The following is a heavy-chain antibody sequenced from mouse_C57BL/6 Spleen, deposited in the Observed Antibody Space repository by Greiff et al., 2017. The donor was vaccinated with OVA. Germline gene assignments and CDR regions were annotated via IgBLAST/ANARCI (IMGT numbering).Heavy chain of an antibody. Sequence: EVQLQESGGGLVQPGGSMKLSCVASGFTFSNYWMNWVRQSPEKGLEWVAQIRLKSDNYATHYAESVKGRFTISRDDSKSSVYLQMNNLRAEDTGIYYCTGPLYDLYYFDYWGQGTTLTVSS. J-gene: IGHJ2*01. V-gene: IGHV6-3*01. CDR3: TGPLYDLYYFDY. CDR2: IRLKSDNYAT. D-gene: IGHD2-3*01. CDR1: GFTFSNYW.